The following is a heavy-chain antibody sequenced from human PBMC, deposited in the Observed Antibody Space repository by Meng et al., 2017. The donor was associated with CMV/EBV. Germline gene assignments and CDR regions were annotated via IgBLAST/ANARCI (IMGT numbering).Heavy chain of an antibody. Sequence: SETLSLTCTVSGYSISSGYYWGWIRQPPGKGLEWIGIIYHSGSTYYNPSLKSRVTISVDTSKNQFSLKLSSVTAADTAVYYCARDDCSGGSCYGYWGQGTLVTVSS. V-gene: IGHV4-38-2*02. J-gene: IGHJ4*02. CDR1: GYSISSGYY. D-gene: IGHD2-15*01. CDR3: ARDDCSGGSCYGY. CDR2: IYHSGST.